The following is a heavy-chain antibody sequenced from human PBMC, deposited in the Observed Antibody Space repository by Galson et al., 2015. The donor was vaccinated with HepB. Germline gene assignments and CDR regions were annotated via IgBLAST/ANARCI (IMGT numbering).Heavy chain of an antibody. V-gene: IGHV3-30-3*01. Sequence: SLRLSCAASGFTFSRYAMHWVRQAPGKGLEWVAVISYDGSNKYYADSVKGRFTISRDNSKNTLYLQMNSLRAEDTAVYYCAGPNRKYGSGRPSNYGMDVWGQGTTVTVSS. J-gene: IGHJ6*02. CDR3: AGPNRKYGSGRPSNYGMDV. CDR2: ISYDGSNK. CDR1: GFTFSRYA. D-gene: IGHD3-10*01.